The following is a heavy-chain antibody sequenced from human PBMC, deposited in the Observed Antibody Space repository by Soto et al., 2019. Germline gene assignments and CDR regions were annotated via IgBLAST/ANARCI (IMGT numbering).Heavy chain of an antibody. Sequence: GGSLRLSCAASGFTFSRNWMHWVRQAPGKGLVWVSRINSDGSTTDYADSVKGRFTISRDNSKTTLYLQMDSLRAEDTAVYYCAKGGGDSLRYGMDVWGQGTTVTVSS. D-gene: IGHD2-21*02. CDR2: INSDGSTT. CDR3: AKGGGDSLRYGMDV. V-gene: IGHV3-74*01. J-gene: IGHJ6*02. CDR1: GFTFSRNW.